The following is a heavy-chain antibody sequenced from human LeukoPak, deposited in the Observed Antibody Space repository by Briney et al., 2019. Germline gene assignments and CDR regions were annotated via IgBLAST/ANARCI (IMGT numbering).Heavy chain of an antibody. CDR2: INPSGGST. Sequence: ASVKVSCKASGYTFTSYYMHWVRQAPGQGLERMGIINPSGGSTSYAQKFQGRVTMTRDMSTSTVYMELSSLRSEDTAVDYCARGASLIVVVSNWFDPWGQGTLVTVSS. CDR1: GYTFTSYY. CDR3: ARGASLIVVVSNWFDP. J-gene: IGHJ5*02. V-gene: IGHV1-46*01. D-gene: IGHD3-22*01.